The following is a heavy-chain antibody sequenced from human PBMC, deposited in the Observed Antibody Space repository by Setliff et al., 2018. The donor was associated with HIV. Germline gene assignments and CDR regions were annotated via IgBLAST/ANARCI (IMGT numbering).Heavy chain of an antibody. D-gene: IGHD3-10*01. J-gene: IGHJ3*02. CDR1: GYSFTDYW. CDR3: ARVARNLYGHLDGFDI. Sequence: GESLKISCRASGYSFTDYWIGWVRQMPGKGLECMGIIYPGDSETKYSPSFQGQVTISVDKSFNTAYLQWSSLRASDTTMYYCARVARNLYGHLDGFDIWGHGTMVTVSS. V-gene: IGHV5-51*01. CDR2: IYPGDSET.